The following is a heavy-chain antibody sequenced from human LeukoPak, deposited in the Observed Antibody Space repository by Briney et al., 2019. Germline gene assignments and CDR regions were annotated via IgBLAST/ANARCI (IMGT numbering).Heavy chain of an antibody. CDR2: IIPIFGTA. D-gene: IGHD2-15*01. CDR1: GGIFSSYA. CDR3: ARACSGGGCYLAAFDI. J-gene: IGHJ3*02. V-gene: IGHV1-69*01. Sequence: ASVKVSCKASGGIFSSYAISWVRQAPGQGLEWMGGIIPIFGTANYAQKFQGRVTITADESTSTAYMELSSLRSEDTAVYYCARACSGGGCYLAAFDIWGQGTMVTVSS.